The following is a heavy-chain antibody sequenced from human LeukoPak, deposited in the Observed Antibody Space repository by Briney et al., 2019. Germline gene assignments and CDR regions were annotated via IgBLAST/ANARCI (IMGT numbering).Heavy chain of an antibody. Sequence: SETLSLTCAVYGGSFSGYYWSWIRQPPGKGLEWIGEINHSGSTNYNPSLKSRVTISVDTSKNQFSLKLSSVTAADTAVYYCARVVRDFWSGYPNFDYWGQGTLVTDSS. CDR3: ARVVRDFWSGYPNFDY. D-gene: IGHD3-3*01. CDR1: GGSFSGYY. CDR2: INHSGST. J-gene: IGHJ4*02. V-gene: IGHV4-34*01.